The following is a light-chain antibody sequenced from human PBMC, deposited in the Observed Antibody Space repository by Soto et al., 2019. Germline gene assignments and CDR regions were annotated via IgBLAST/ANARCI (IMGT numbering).Light chain of an antibody. Sequence: QSALTQPASVSGSPGQSITISCTGTSSDVGSYNLVSWYQQHPGKAPKLTIYEANKRPSGVSNRFSGSKSANTASLTISGLQTEDEADYYCCSYAGTNTFVFGTGTKLTVL. CDR2: EAN. J-gene: IGLJ1*01. CDR1: SSDVGSYNL. CDR3: CSYAGTNTFV. V-gene: IGLV2-23*01.